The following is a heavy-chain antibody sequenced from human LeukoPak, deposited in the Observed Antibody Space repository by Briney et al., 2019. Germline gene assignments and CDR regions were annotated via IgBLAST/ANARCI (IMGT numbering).Heavy chain of an antibody. Sequence: GGSLRLSCSASGFTFSRYAMHCVRQAPGKGLEYVSSISSNGGSTYYADSAKGRFTISRDNSKNTLYLQMSSLRPEDTAVYYCVKGDIVVVVAASSFDYWGQGTLVTVSS. D-gene: IGHD2-15*01. V-gene: IGHV3-64D*06. CDR1: GFTFSRYA. J-gene: IGHJ4*02. CDR2: ISSNGGST. CDR3: VKGDIVVVVAASSFDY.